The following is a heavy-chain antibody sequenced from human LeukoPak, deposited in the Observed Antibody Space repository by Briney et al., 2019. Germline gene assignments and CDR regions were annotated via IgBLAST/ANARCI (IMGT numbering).Heavy chain of an antibody. V-gene: IGHV3-30*02. CDR2: IRYDGSNK. CDR1: GFTFSSYG. D-gene: IGHD2-15*01. J-gene: IGHJ4*02. CDR3: AKDGPYCSGGSCYSGRIDY. Sequence: GGSLRLSCAAPGFTFSSYGMHWVRQAPGKGLEWVAFIRYDGSNKYYADSVKGRFTISRDNSKNTLYLQMNSLRAEDTAVYYCAKDGPYCSGGSCYSGRIDYWGQGTLVTVSS.